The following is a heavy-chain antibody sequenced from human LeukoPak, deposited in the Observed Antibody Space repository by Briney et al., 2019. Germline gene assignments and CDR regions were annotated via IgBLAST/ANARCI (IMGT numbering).Heavy chain of an antibody. CDR2: INPNSGGT. V-gene: IGHV1-2*02. Sequence: ASVKVSCKASGYTFTGYYMHWVRQAPGQGLEWMGWINPNSGGTNYAQKFQGRVTMTRDTSISTAYMELSRLRSDDTAVYYCARVYYESSGYYYYGMDVWGQGTTVTVSS. CDR3: ARVYYESSGYYYYGMDV. D-gene: IGHD3-22*01. J-gene: IGHJ6*02. CDR1: GYTFTGYY.